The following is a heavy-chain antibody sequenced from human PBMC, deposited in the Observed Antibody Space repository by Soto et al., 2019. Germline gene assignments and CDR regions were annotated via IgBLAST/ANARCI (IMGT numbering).Heavy chain of an antibody. V-gene: IGHV1-3*01. J-gene: IGHJ4*02. D-gene: IGHD6-19*01. CDR2: INAGNGNT. CDR1: GYTFTSYA. CDR3: ARQRYSSGQSH. Sequence: ASVKVSCKASGYTFTSYAMHWVRQAPGQRLEWMGWINAGNGNTKYSQKFQGRVTITRDTSASTAYMELNSLRAEDTAVYYCARQRYSSGQSHWGQGTLVTVSS.